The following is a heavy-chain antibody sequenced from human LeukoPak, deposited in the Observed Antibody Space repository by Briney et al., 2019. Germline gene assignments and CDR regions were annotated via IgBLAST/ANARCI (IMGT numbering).Heavy chain of an antibody. V-gene: IGHV3-48*02. D-gene: IGHD6-19*01. CDR1: GFTFSSYN. CDR3: ARNEEAVGYYFDY. CDR2: ISSSSTTI. Sequence: PGGSLRLSCAASGFTFSSYNMNWVRQAPGKGLEWVSYISSSSTTIYYADSVKGRFTISRDKAKNSLFLQMNSLRDEDTAVYYSARNEEAVGYYFDYWGQGTLVTVSS. J-gene: IGHJ4*02.